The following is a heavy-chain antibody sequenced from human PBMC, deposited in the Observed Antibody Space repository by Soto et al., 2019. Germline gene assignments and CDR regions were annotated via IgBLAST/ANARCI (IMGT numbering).Heavy chain of an antibody. CDR1: GFTFSGFW. D-gene: IGHD6-19*01. CDR3: VRVKETCGWGAFDY. Sequence: EVQLVESGGGLVQPGGSLRLSCTASGFTFSGFWMHWVRQAPGKGLVWVSRINGDGSVTNYADSVKGRFTISRDNAKNTLYLQMNSRRVEDTAVYYCVRVKETCGWGAFDYWGQGALVTVSS. V-gene: IGHV3-74*01. J-gene: IGHJ4*02. CDR2: INGDGSVT.